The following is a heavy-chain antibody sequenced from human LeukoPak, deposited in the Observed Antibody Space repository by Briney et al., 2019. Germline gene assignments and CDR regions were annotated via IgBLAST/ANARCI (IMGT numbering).Heavy chain of an antibody. CDR2: IKSKTDGGTT. CDR1: GFTFSNAW. V-gene: IGHV3-15*01. D-gene: IGHD1-14*01. J-gene: IGHJ4*02. CDR3: TTTGVDYYFDY. Sequence: GGSLRLSCAASGFTFSNAWMSWVRQAPGKGLEWVGRIKSKTDGGTTNYAAPVKGRFTISRDGSKNTLYLQMNSLKTEDTAVYYCTTTGVDYYFDYWGQGTLVTVSS.